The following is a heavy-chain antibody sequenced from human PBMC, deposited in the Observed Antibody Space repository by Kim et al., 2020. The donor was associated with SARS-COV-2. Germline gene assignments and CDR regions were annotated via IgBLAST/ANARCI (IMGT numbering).Heavy chain of an antibody. V-gene: IGHV1-2*02. J-gene: IGHJ4*02. D-gene: IGHD6-19*01. CDR1: GYTFTGYY. CDR3: ARVPYQYSSGWLDY. CDR2: INPNSGDT. Sequence: ASVKVSCKASGYTFTGYYMHWVRQAPGQGLEWMGWINPNSGDTNYAQKFQGRVTMTRDTSISTAYMELSRLRSDDTAVYYCARVPYQYSSGWLDYWGQGTLVTVSS.